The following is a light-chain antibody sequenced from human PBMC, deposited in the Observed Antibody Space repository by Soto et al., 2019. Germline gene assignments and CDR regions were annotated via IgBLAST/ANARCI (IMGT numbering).Light chain of an antibody. CDR2: GAS. CDR3: QHYGRSAYT. V-gene: IGKV3-20*01. Sequence: EIVLTQSPGTLSLSPGERATLSCRASQSVSSNYLAWYQQKPGQAPRLLIYGASSSATGIPDRFSGSGSGKDFPRTISRLEPEDFAVYYCQHYGRSAYTFGQGTTLEIK. CDR1: QSVSSNY. J-gene: IGKJ2*01.